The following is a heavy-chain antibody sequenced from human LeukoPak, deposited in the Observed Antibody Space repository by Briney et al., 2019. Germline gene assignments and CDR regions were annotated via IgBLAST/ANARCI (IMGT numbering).Heavy chain of an antibody. CDR1: GFTFSDHY. V-gene: IGHV3-11*01. CDR2: ISGSGNTV. CDR3: AKRPGD. Sequence: RPGGSLRLSCAASGFTFSDHYTSWIRQTPGKGLEWVSYISGSGNTVYYTDSMKGRFTVSRDNAKNSLYLQMNSLRAEDTAVYYCAKRPGDWGQGTLVTVSS. J-gene: IGHJ4*02.